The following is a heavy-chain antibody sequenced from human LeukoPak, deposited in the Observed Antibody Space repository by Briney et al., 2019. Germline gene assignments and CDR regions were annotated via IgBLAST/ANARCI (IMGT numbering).Heavy chain of an antibody. Sequence: PSETLSLTCAVSGGSISSSNWWTWVRQSPGKGLEWIGEIYHSGSTNYNPSLKSRVTMSVDKSKSQFSLRLSSVTAADTAMYYCTRGSIAYYYMDVWGKGTTVTISS. CDR2: IYHSGST. CDR1: GGSISSSNW. J-gene: IGHJ6*03. V-gene: IGHV4-4*02. D-gene: IGHD3-22*01. CDR3: TRGSIAYYYMDV.